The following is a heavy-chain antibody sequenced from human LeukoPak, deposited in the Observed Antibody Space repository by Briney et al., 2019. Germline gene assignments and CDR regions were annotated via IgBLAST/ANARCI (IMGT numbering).Heavy chain of an antibody. CDR1: GYTFTSYG. V-gene: IGHV1-18*01. J-gene: IGHJ5*02. Sequence: ASVKVSCKASGYTFTSYGISWVRQAPGQGLEWMGWISAYNGNTNYAQKFQGRVTITADESTSTAYMELSSLRSEDTAVYYCARAPLTIRHWFDPWGQGTLVTVSS. D-gene: IGHD3-16*01. CDR3: ARAPLTIRHWFDP. CDR2: ISAYNGNT.